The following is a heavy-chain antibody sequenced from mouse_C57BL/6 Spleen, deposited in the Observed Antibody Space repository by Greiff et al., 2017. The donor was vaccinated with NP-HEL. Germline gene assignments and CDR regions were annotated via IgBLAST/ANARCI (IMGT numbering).Heavy chain of an antibody. J-gene: IGHJ2*01. Sequence: ESGPGLVKPSQSLSLTCSVTGYSITSGYYWNWIRQFPGNKLEWMGYISYDGSNNYNPSLKNRISITRDTSKNQFFLKLNSVTTEDTATYYCARDGDDSYYFDYWGQGTTLTVSS. V-gene: IGHV3-6*01. CDR2: ISYDGSN. D-gene: IGHD2-4*01. CDR1: GYSITSGYY. CDR3: ARDGDDSYYFDY.